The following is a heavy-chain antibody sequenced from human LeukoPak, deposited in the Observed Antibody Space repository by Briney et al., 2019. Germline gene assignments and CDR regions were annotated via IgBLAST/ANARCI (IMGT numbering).Heavy chain of an antibody. Sequence: KASETLSLTCTVSGGSISSSYYWSWIRQPPGKGLEWIGYIYYSGSTNYNPSLKSRVTISVDTSKNQFSLKLSSVIAADTAVYYCARTTEGYCSSASCFGFSYSYYMDVWGKGTTVTISS. D-gene: IGHD2-2*01. J-gene: IGHJ6*03. V-gene: IGHV4-61*01. CDR1: GGSISSSYY. CDR2: IYYSGST. CDR3: ARTTEGYCSSASCFGFSYSYYMDV.